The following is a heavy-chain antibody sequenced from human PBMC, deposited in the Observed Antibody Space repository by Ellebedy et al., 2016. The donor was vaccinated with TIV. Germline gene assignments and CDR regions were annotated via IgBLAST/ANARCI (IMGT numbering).Heavy chain of an antibody. D-gene: IGHD1-14*01. CDR1: GFTFSNYA. CDR2: FGVSGDTT. V-gene: IGHV3-23*01. CDR3: ARGRSGTYIHHAFDS. Sequence: GESLKISCAASGFTFSNYAMSWLRQAPGKGLEWVSGFGVSGDTTYYVDSVKGRFTTSRDNSKNTLYLQRDSLRADDTAIYYCARGRSGTYIHHAFDSWGQGTLVTVSS. J-gene: IGHJ4*02.